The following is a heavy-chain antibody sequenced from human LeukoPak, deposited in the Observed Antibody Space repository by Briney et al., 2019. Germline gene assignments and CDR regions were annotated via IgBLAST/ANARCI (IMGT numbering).Heavy chain of an antibody. V-gene: IGHV1-2*02. J-gene: IGHJ4*02. CDR3: ARVSNYYYDSSGYYYSRFDY. D-gene: IGHD3-22*01. CDR1: GYTFTRYY. CDR2: INPNSGGT. Sequence: ASVKVSCKPSGYTFTRYYMHWVRQAAGQRLEWMGWINPNSGGTNYAQKFQGRVTMTRDTSISTAYMELSRLRSDDTAVYYCARVSNYYYDSSGYYYSRFDYWGQGTLVTVSS.